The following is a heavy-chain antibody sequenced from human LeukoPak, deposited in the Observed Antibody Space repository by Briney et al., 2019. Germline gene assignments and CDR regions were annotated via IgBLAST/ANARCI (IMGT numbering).Heavy chain of an antibody. D-gene: IGHD5-24*01. CDR1: GGTFSSYA. CDR3: ARVCRDGYLMDY. J-gene: IGHJ4*02. V-gene: IGHV1-69*05. Sequence: ASVKVSCKASGGTFSSYAISWVRQAPGQGLEWMGGIIPIFGTANYAQKFQGRVTITMDESTRTAYMELGSLRSEDTAVYYCARVCRDGYLMDYWGQGTLVTVSS. CDR2: IIPIFGTA.